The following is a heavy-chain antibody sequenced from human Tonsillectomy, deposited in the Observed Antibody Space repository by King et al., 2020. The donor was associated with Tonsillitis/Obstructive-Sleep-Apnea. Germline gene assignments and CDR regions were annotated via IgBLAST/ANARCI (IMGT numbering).Heavy chain of an antibody. CDR3: ARDLGYCSSTSCSNWFDP. CDR1: GYTFTGYY. D-gene: IGHD2-2*01. Sequence: QLVQSGAEVKKPGASVKVSCKASGYTFTGYYMHWVRQAPGQGLEWMGRINPNSGGTNYAQKFQGRVTMTRDTSISTAYMELSRLRSDDTAVYYCARDLGYCSSTSCSNWFDPWGQGTLVNVSS. V-gene: IGHV1-2*06. CDR2: INPNSGGT. J-gene: IGHJ5*02.